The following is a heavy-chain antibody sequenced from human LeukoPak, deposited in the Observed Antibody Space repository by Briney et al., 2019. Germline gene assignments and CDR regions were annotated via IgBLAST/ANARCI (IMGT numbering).Heavy chain of an antibody. CDR1: GFTFSSYG. J-gene: IGHJ4*02. D-gene: IGHD3-22*01. V-gene: IGHV3-21*01. CDR2: ISRSSNYK. CDR3: ASSRYDSSGYYGIIGY. Sequence: PGRSLRLSCAASGFTFSSYGMHWVRQAPGKGLEWVSSISRSSNYKYYADSVKGRFTISRDNAKNSLYLQMNSLRAEDTALYYCASSRYDSSGYYGIIGYWGQGTLVTVSS.